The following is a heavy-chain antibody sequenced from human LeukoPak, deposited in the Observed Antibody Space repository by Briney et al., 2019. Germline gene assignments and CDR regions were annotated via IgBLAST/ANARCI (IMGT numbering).Heavy chain of an antibody. CDR3: ARGGGLDV. D-gene: IGHD3-16*01. V-gene: IGHV3-7*03. Sequence: GGSLRLSCVGSGFNLSYYWMSWVRQAPGKGLEWVANIKQDASEKYYVDSVKGRFTISRDNAKNSLYLQMSKLRAEDTAVYFCARGGGLDVWGQGATVTVSS. J-gene: IGHJ6*02. CDR2: IKQDASEK. CDR1: GFNLSYYW.